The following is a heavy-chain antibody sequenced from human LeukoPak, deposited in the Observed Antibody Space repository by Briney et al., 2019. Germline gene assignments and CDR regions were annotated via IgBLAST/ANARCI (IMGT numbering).Heavy chain of an antibody. CDR3: ARVAFSPPGVGATTIDY. D-gene: IGHD1-26*01. CDR2: INSDGSST. V-gene: IGHV3-74*01. J-gene: IGHJ4*02. CDR1: GFTFSSYW. Sequence: GGSLRLSCAASGFTFSSYWMHWVRQAPGKGLVWVSRINSDGSSTSYADSVKGRFTISRDNSKNTLYLQMNSLRAEDTAVYYCARVAFSPPGVGATTIDYWGQGTLVTVSS.